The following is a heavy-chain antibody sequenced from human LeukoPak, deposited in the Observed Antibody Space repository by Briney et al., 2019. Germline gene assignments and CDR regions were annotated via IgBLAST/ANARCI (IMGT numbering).Heavy chain of an antibody. V-gene: IGHV4-39*01. Sequence: PSETLSLTCTVSGGSISSSSYYWGWIRQPPGKGLEWIGSIYYSGSTYYNPSLKSRVTISVDTSKNQFSLKLSSVTAADTAVYYCARQIGGDYYDSSGYYYLIWGQGTLVTVSS. CDR2: IYYSGST. CDR1: GGSISSSSYY. D-gene: IGHD3-22*01. CDR3: ARQIGGDYYDSSGYYYLI. J-gene: IGHJ4*02.